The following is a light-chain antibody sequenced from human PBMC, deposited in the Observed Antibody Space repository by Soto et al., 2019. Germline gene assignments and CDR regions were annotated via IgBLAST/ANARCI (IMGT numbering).Light chain of an antibody. J-gene: IGKJ1*01. V-gene: IGKV3-11*01. CDR1: QSVSRY. CDR2: HAS. Sequence: EIVLTQSPATLSLSPGERATLSCRASQSVSRYLAWYQQKPGQAPRLLIYHASNRATGIPARFSGSGSGTDFTLTISSLEPEDFAIYYCQHHSNWLWTFGQGTKV. CDR3: QHHSNWLWT.